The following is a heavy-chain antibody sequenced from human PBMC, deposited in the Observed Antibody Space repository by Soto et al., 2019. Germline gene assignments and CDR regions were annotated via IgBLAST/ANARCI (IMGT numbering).Heavy chain of an antibody. V-gene: IGHV4-59*08. Sequence: SETLSLTCTVSGGSISSYYWSWIRQPPGKGLEWIGYIYYSGSTNYNPSLKSRVTISVDTSKNQFSLKLSSVTAADTAVYYCASSQPQYDILTGYYWDDAFDIWGQGTMVTVSS. J-gene: IGHJ3*02. CDR1: GGSISSYY. D-gene: IGHD3-9*01. CDR3: ASSQPQYDILTGYYWDDAFDI. CDR2: IYYSGST.